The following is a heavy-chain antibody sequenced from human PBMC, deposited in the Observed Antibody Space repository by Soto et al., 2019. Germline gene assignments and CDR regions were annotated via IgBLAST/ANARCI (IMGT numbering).Heavy chain of an antibody. CDR3: ARTRGTHRSGGSCYYFDI. D-gene: IGHD2-15*01. CDR1: GFGFGSYA. CDR2: ISGSGLVT. V-gene: IGHV3-23*01. J-gene: IGHJ4*02. Sequence: AQLSESGGGLVRPGGSLRVSCAASGFGFGSYAMAWIRQAPGKGLEWVSSISGSGLVTYYADSVRGRFAVSRDNSRNTLFLQMNSLRAEDTAVYYCARTRGTHRSGGSCYYFDIWGRGTLVSV.